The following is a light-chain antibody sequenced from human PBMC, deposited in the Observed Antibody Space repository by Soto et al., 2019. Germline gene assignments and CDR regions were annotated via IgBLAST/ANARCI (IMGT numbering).Light chain of an antibody. CDR3: SSYTSSRTV. CDR2: DFS. Sequence: QSCLSPPASRCGSPGQAMSISRTGNSSDVGGYNYVSWYQQHPGKAPKLMIYDFSNRPSGVSNRFSGSKSGNTASLTISGLQAEDEADYYCSSYTSSRTVFGGGTQLTV. CDR1: SSDVGGYNY. V-gene: IGLV2-14*01. J-gene: IGLJ2*01.